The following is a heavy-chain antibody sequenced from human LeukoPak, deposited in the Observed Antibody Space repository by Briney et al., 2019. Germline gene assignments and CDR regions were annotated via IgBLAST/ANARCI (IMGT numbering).Heavy chain of an antibody. CDR3: ARGDDYVFNY. D-gene: IGHD3-16*01. Sequence: GGSLRLSCAASGFTFSSYWMHWVRQAPGKGLVWVSRINGDGSSTSYADSVKGRFTISRDNSKNTLYLQMNSLRAEDTAVYYCARGDDYVFNYWGQGTLVTVSS. J-gene: IGHJ4*02. V-gene: IGHV3-74*01. CDR2: INGDGSST. CDR1: GFTFSSYW.